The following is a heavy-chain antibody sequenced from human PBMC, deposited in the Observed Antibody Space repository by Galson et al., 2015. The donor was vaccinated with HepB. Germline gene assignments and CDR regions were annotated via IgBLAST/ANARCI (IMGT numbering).Heavy chain of an antibody. CDR2: INSDGSST. CDR3: ARGYSGGMDL. V-gene: IGHV3-74*01. D-gene: IGHD1-26*01. Sequence: SLRLSCAASGFTFSSYAMNWVRQAPGKGLEWVSRINSDGSSTNYAGSVKGRFTISRDNAKNTLYLQMNSLRAEDTAVYYCARGYSGGMDLWGQGTTVTVSS. CDR1: GFTFSSYA. J-gene: IGHJ6*02.